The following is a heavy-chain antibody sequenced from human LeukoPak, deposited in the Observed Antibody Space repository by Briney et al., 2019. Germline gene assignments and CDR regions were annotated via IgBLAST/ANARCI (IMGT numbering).Heavy chain of an antibody. CDR3: AREYCSSTSCSYYFDY. J-gene: IGHJ4*02. D-gene: IGHD2-2*01. V-gene: IGHV1-69*04. Sequence: ASVKVSCKASGGTFSSYTISWVRQAPGQGLEWMGRIIPILGIANYAQKFQGRVTITADKSTSTAYMELSSLRSEVTAVYYCAREYCSSTSCSYYFDYWGQGTLVTVSS. CDR2: IIPILGIA. CDR1: GGTFSSYT.